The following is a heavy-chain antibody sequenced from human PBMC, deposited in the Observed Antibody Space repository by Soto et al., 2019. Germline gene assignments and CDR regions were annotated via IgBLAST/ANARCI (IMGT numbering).Heavy chain of an antibody. CDR3: TTALRFLEWLDDY. CDR2: IKSKTDGGTT. Sequence: EVQLVESGGGLVKPGGSLRLSCAASGFTFSNAWMNWVRQAPGKGLEWVGRIKSKTDGGTTDYAAPVNGRFTISRDDSKNTLYLQMNSLKTEDTAVYYCTTALRFLEWLDDYWGQGTLVTVSS. V-gene: IGHV3-15*07. J-gene: IGHJ4*02. D-gene: IGHD3-3*01. CDR1: GFTFSNAW.